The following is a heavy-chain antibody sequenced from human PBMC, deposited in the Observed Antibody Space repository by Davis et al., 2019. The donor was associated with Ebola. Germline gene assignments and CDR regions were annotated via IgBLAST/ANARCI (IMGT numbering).Heavy chain of an antibody. V-gene: IGHV3-30-3*01. J-gene: IGHJ4*02. Sequence: PGGSLRLSCAASGFTFSRYAMHWVRQAPGKGLEWVAVISYDGSNKYYADSVKGRFTISRDNSKNTLYLQMNSLRAEDTAVYYCARAGNYDFWSGCNYWGQGTLVTVSP. CDR2: ISYDGSNK. D-gene: IGHD3-3*01. CDR3: ARAGNYDFWSGCNY. CDR1: GFTFSRYA.